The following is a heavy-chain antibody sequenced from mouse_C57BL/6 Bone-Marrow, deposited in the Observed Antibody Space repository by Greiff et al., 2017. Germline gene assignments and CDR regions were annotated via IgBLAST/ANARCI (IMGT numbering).Heavy chain of an antibody. V-gene: IGHV5-6*01. D-gene: IGHD2-1*01. Sequence: EVNVVESGGDLVKPGGSLKLSCAASGFTFSSYGMSWVRQTPDKRLEWVATISSGGSYTYYPDSVKGRFTISRDNAKNTLYLQMSSLKSEDTAMYYCARQLSTLFAYWGQGTLVTVSA. CDR2: ISSGGSYT. CDR1: GFTFSSYG. CDR3: ARQLSTLFAY. J-gene: IGHJ3*01.